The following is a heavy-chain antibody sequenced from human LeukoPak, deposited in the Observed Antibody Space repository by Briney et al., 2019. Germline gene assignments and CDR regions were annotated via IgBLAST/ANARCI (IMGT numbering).Heavy chain of an antibody. CDR2: ISWDGNKV. Sequence: GGSLRLSCVVSGFSFDDYAMHWVRQGPGKALEWVSVISWDGNKVAYADSAKGRFTISRDNAKNSLYLQMTSLRPEDTAFYYCDKDRPVATTLHHFDHWGLGTVVTVSS. CDR1: GFSFDDYA. J-gene: IGHJ4*02. CDR3: DKDRPVATTLHHFDH. V-gene: IGHV3-9*01. D-gene: IGHD1-26*01.